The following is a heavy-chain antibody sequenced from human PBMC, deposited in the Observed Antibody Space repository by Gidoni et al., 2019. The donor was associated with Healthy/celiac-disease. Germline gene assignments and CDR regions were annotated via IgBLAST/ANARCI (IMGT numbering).Heavy chain of an antibody. CDR3: AKIVTMIVRDGYFQH. V-gene: IGHV3-23*01. CDR1: GFTFSSYA. Sequence: EVQLLESGGGLVQPGGSLRLSCAASGFTFSSYAMSWVRQAPGKWLEWVSAISGSRGSTYYADSVKGLFTISRDNSKNTLYLQMNSLRAEDTAVYYCAKIVTMIVRDGYFQHWGQGTLVTVSS. CDR2: ISGSRGST. J-gene: IGHJ1*01. D-gene: IGHD3-22*01.